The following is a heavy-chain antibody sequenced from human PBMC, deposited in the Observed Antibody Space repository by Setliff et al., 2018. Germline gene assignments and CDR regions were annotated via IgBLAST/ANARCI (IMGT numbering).Heavy chain of an antibody. CDR3: ARDQWVRSPPLSFSYGMDV. CDR1: GGSISSSYY. Sequence: SETLSLTCTVSGGSISSSYYWSWIRQPAGKGLEWIGRVYISGGTNYNPSLKSRVTISLDTSKNQFSLKLTSVTAADTAVYYCARDQWVRSPPLSFSYGMDVWGQVTTVTVSS. D-gene: IGHD5-12*01. J-gene: IGHJ6*02. V-gene: IGHV4-4*07. CDR2: VYISGGT.